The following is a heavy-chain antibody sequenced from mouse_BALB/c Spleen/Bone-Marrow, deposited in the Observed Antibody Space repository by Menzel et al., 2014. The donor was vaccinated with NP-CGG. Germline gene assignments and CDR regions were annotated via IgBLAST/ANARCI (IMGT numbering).Heavy chain of an antibody. J-gene: IGHJ4*01. CDR1: GYTFTSYW. CDR3: ARSEGNYAMDY. CDR2: IYPGDGDT. V-gene: IGHV1-87*01. Sequence: QVQLQQPGAELARPGASVKLSCEASGYTFTSYWMQWVKQRPGQGLEWIGAIYPGDGDTRYTQKFKGKATLTADKSSSTAYMQLSSLASEDSAVYYCARSEGNYAMDYWGQGTSVTVSS.